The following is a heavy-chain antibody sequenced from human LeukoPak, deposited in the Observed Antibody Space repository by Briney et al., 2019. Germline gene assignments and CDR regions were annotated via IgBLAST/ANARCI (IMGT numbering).Heavy chain of an antibody. CDR1: GYTFTSYG. CDR3: ASRSYSADAFDI. CDR2: ISAYNGNT. D-gene: IGHD3-10*01. V-gene: IGHV1-18*01. Sequence: ASVKVSCKASGYTFTSYGIIGGLQAPGEGRQGMVWISAYNGNTNYAQKLQGRVTMTTDTSTSTAYMELRSLRSDDTAVYYCASRSYSADAFDIWGQGTLVTVSS. J-gene: IGHJ3*02.